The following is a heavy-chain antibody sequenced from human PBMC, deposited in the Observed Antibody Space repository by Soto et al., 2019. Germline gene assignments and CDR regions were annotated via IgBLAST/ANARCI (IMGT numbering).Heavy chain of an antibody. Sequence: QVQLQQWGAGLLKPSETLSLTCAVYGGSFSGYYWTWIRQPPGTGLEWIGEINPSGSTNYNPSLKRRVTLSVDTSKNQFSLKLTSVTAADTAVYYCARDKITGLFDYWGQGTLVTVSS. CDR2: INPSGST. CDR3: ARDKITGLFDY. J-gene: IGHJ4*02. D-gene: IGHD2-8*02. CDR1: GGSFSGYY. V-gene: IGHV4-34*01.